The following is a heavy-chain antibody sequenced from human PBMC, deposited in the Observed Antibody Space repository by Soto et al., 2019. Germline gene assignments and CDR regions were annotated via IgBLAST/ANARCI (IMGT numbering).Heavy chain of an antibody. CDR3: ASLSSCSGGSCYLFDY. V-gene: IGHV4-39*01. J-gene: IGHJ4*02. CDR2: IYYSGST. Sequence: KASETLSLTCTVSGGSISSSSYYWGWIRQPPGKGLEWIGSIYYSGSTYYNPSLKSRVTISVDTSKNQFSLKLSSVTAADTAVYYCASLSSCSGGSCYLFDYWGQGTLVTVSS. CDR1: GGSISSSSYY. D-gene: IGHD2-15*01.